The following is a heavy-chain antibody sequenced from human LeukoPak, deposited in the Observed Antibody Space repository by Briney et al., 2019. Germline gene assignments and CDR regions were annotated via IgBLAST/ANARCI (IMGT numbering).Heavy chain of an antibody. D-gene: IGHD5-18*01. V-gene: IGHV1-18*01. CDR3: VRDLGVDTSMIFFDF. CDR2: ISAYNGNT. CDR1: GYSFTSFG. J-gene: IGHJ3*01. Sequence: ASVKVSCKASGYSFTSFGISWVRQAPGQGLEWVGWISAYNGNTRSAQKFQGRVSMTTDTSTSTAYMELRSLRFDDTAVFYCVRDLGVDTSMIFFDFWGQGTMVTVSS.